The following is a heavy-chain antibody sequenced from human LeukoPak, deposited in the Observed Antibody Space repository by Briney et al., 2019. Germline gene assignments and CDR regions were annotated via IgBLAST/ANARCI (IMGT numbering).Heavy chain of an antibody. J-gene: IGHJ4*02. Sequence: GGSLRLSCAASGNYWMHWVRQAPGKGLVWVSHINSDGSWTSYADSVKGRFTISKDNAKNTVYLQLNNLRAEYTAVYYCVSFFGTIWGGGTLVTVSS. CDR3: VSFFGTI. CDR2: INSDGSWT. D-gene: IGHD1/OR15-1a*01. V-gene: IGHV3-74*01. CDR1: GNYW.